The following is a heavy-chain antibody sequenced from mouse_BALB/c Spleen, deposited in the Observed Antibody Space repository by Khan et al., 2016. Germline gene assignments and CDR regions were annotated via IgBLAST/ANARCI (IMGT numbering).Heavy chain of an antibody. V-gene: IGHV3-2*02. CDR1: GYSITSDYA. CDR2: ISYSGST. J-gene: IGHJ2*01. Sequence: EVQLQESGPGLVKPSQSLSLTCTVTGYSITSDYAWNWIRQFPGNKLEWMGYISYSGSTSYNPSHKSRISITRDTSKNQFFLQLNSVTTEDTSTYYCARWIYYGYFDYWGQGTTLTVSS. D-gene: IGHD2-1*01. CDR3: ARWIYYGYFDY.